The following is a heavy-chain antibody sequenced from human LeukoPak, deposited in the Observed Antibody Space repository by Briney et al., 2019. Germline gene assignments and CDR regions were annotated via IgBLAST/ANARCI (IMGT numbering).Heavy chain of an antibody. V-gene: IGHV4-61*01. CDR2: IDNSGSA. J-gene: IGHJ4*02. Sequence: SETLSLTCTVSGGSVSSSSSYWSWIRQPPGKELEWIGYIDNSGSANHNPSLKSRVTISVDTSKNQFSLKISSVTAADTAVYYCARALQGYNPGLLDYWGQGALVTVSS. D-gene: IGHD5-24*01. CDR1: GGSVSSSSSY. CDR3: ARALQGYNPGLLDY.